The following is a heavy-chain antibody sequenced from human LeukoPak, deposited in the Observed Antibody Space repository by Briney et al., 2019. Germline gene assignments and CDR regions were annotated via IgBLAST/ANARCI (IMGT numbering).Heavy chain of an antibody. CDR3: ARDLRNYYGSSGYYKYYYGMDV. D-gene: IGHD3-22*01. J-gene: IGHJ6*02. Sequence: PGGSLRLSCAASGFTFSSYAMSWVRQAPGKGLEWVSVIYSGGSTYYADSVKGRFTISRDNSKNTLYLQMNSLRAEDTAVYYCARDLRNYYGSSGYYKYYYGMDVWGQGTTVTVSS. CDR1: GFTFSSYA. CDR2: IYSGGST. V-gene: IGHV3-53*01.